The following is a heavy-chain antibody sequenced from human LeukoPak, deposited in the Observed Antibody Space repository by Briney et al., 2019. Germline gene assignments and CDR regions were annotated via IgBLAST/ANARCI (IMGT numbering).Heavy chain of an antibody. CDR1: GYNFTNYW. J-gene: IGHJ4*02. CDR3: ARGRGYCSSSSCYDFDY. V-gene: IGHV5-51*01. CDR2: IYPDDSNT. Sequence: GESLKISCKGFGYNFTNYWIGWVRQMPGKGLEWMGIIYPDDSNTRYSPSFQGQVTISADKSITTTNLQWSSLKASDTAMYYCARGRGYCSSSSCYDFDYWGQGTLVTVPS. D-gene: IGHD2-2*01.